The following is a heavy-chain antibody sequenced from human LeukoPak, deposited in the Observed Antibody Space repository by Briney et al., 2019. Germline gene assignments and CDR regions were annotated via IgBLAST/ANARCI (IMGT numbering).Heavy chain of an antibody. Sequence: ASVKVSCKASGYTFTDDYIHWVRQAPGQGLEWMGWINVNSGGTNYAQKFYARVTMTRDTSISTAYMELSRLRSDDTAVYYCARGAWGDYYDSSGYPLNVADYYYYYMDVWGKGTTVTISS. J-gene: IGHJ6*03. V-gene: IGHV1-2*02. CDR1: GYTFTDDY. CDR2: INVNSGGT. D-gene: IGHD3-22*01. CDR3: ARGAWGDYYDSSGYPLNVADYYYYYMDV.